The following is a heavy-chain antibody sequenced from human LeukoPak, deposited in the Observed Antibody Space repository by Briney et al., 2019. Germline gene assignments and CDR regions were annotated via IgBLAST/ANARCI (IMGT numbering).Heavy chain of an antibody. J-gene: IGHJ6*03. Sequence: GPSVKVSCKASGYTFTSYYMHWVRQAPGQGLEWMGGIIPIFGTANYAQKFQGRVTITADESTSTAYMELSSLRSEDTAVYYCARAGFGGFGVYYYYMDVWGKGTTVTVSS. D-gene: IGHD3-10*01. CDR3: ARAGFGGFGVYYYYMDV. CDR1: GYTFTSYY. CDR2: IIPIFGTA. V-gene: IGHV1-69*13.